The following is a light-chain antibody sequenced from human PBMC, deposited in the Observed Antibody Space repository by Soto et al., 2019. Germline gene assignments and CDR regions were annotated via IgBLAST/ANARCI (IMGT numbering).Light chain of an antibody. J-gene: IGLJ1*01. CDR1: SYNIGSNY. CDR3: VAWDDSLSGLYV. CDR2: RNN. V-gene: IGLV1-47*01. Sequence: QSVLTQPPSASGTHGQRVTISCSGSSYNIGSNYVYWYQQLPGTAPKLLIYRNNQRPSGVPDRFSGSKSGTSASLAISGLRSEDEADYYCVAWDDSLSGLYVFGTGTKLTVL.